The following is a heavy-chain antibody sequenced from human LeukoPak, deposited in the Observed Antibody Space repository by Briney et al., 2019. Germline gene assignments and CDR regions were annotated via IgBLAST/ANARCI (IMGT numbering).Heavy chain of an antibody. Sequence: ASVKVSCKVSGYTLTELSMHWVRQAPGKGLEWVGGFDPEDGEAIYSQKFQGRVTMTEDTSTDTAYMELSSLRSEDTAFCYCATLFPLIDYWGQGTLVTVSS. CDR3: ATLFPLIDY. CDR2: FDPEDGEA. J-gene: IGHJ4*02. CDR1: GYTLTELS. V-gene: IGHV1-24*01.